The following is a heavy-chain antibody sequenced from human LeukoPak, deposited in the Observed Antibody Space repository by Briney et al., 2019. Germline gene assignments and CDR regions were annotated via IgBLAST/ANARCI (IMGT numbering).Heavy chain of an antibody. CDR3: ASGYGYVYRYFDI. CDR2: IHDSGST. J-gene: IGHJ4*02. CDR1: GASIRINYF. V-gene: IGHV4-31*11. Sequence: SAETLSLTCAVSGASIRINYFWNWIRQHPGEGLEWIGYIHDSGSTHYNPSLKSRLTMSLDTSNNQFSMKLNPVTAADTAVYYCASGYGYVYRYFDIWGQGTLVTVAS. D-gene: IGHD5-18*01.